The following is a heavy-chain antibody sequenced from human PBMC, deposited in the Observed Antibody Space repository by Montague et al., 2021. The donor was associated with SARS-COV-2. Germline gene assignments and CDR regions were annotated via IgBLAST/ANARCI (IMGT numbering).Heavy chain of an antibody. CDR3: TSGREGNYNVMDV. CDR1: GDSVSSNSAT. CDR2: TYYRSKWYN. Sequence: CAISGDSVSSNSATWNWVRQSPSRGLEWLGRTYYRSKWYNDYAVXLRGRVTINPDTSKNQLSLQLNSVTPEDTAIYYCTSGREGNYNVMDVWGQGTTVTVSS. J-gene: IGHJ6*02. D-gene: IGHD1-1*01. V-gene: IGHV6-1*01.